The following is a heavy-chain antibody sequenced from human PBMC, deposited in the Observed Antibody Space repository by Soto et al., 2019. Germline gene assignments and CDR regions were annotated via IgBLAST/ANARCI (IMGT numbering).Heavy chain of an antibody. V-gene: IGHV4-31*03. CDR1: GGSISSGGYY. J-gene: IGHJ3*02. D-gene: IGHD3-22*01. Sequence: SETLSLTCTVSGGSISSGGYYWSWIRQHPGKGLEWIGYIYYSGSTYYNPSLKSRVTISVDTSKNQFSLKLSSVTAADTAVYYCATSRRDYDSSGYYIAFDIWGQGTMVTVSS. CDR3: ATSRRDYDSSGYYIAFDI. CDR2: IYYSGST.